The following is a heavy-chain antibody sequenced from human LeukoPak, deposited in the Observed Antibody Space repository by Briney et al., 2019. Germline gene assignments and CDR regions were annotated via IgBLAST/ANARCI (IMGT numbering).Heavy chain of an antibody. Sequence: GESLKISCKGSGYSFTNYWIAWVRPLPGKGLGWMGAIYPGDSDVRYSPSFQGQVTISADKSITTAYLQWSSLKASDTAMYYCARLAGSGWGSGYYEPSRYFDYWGQGTLVTVSS. J-gene: IGHJ4*02. CDR1: GYSFTNYW. CDR2: IYPGDSDV. D-gene: IGHD3-22*01. V-gene: IGHV5-51*01. CDR3: ARLAGSGWGSGYYEPSRYFDY.